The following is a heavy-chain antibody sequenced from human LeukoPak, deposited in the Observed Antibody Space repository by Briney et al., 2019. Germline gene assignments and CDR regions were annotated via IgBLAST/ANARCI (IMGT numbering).Heavy chain of an antibody. CDR3: ARDRFYYHSSGYRLALDY. CDR1: EFTFSSYA. Sequence: GGSLRLSCAASEFTFSSYAMHWVRQAPGKGLEWVAVISSDGSNKYYADSVKGRFTVSRDNTKNTLYLQMNSLRPEDTAVYYCARDRFYYHSSGYRLALDYWGQGTLVTVSS. D-gene: IGHD3-22*01. J-gene: IGHJ4*02. V-gene: IGHV3-30-3*01. CDR2: ISSDGSNK.